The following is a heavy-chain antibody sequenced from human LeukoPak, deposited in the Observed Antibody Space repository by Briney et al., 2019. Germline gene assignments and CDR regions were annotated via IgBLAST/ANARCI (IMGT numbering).Heavy chain of an antibody. J-gene: IGHJ3*02. D-gene: IGHD5-18*01. V-gene: IGHV3-21*01. Sequence: GGSLRLSCAASGFTFSSYSMNWVRQAPGKGLEWVSSISSSSSYIYYADSVKGRFTISRDNAKNSLYLQMNSLRAEDTAVYYCTRLTADRPANDAFDIWGQGTMVTVSS. CDR3: TRLTADRPANDAFDI. CDR1: GFTFSSYS. CDR2: ISSSSSYI.